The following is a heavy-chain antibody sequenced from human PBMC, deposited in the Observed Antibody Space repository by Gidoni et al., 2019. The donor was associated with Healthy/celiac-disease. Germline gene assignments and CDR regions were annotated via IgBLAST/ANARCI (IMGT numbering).Heavy chain of an antibody. J-gene: IGHJ6*03. D-gene: IGHD3-10*01. Sequence: QVQLVESGGGVVLPGWSLRLSCAASGLTFSSHGMHWVRQAPGKGLEWVAVISYDGSNKYYADAVKGRFTISRDNSKNTLYLQMNSLRAEDTAVYYCAKVGRFGELPPLYYYYMDVWGKGTTVTVSS. CDR1: GLTFSSHG. V-gene: IGHV3-30*18. CDR3: AKVGRFGELPPLYYYYMDV. CDR2: ISYDGSNK.